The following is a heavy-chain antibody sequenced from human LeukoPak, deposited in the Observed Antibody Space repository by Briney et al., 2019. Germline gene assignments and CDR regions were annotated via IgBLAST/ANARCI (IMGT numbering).Heavy chain of an antibody. V-gene: IGHV4-34*01. J-gene: IGHJ4*02. CDR1: GGSFSGYY. CDR2: INHSGST. D-gene: IGHD3-10*01. CDR3: ARNMVRGVIISAPVY. Sequence: SETLYLTCAVYGGSFSGYYWSWIRQPPGKGLEWIGEINHSGSTNYNPSLKSRVTISVDTSKNQFSLKLSSVTAADTAVYYCARNMVRGVIISAPVYWGQGTLVTVSS.